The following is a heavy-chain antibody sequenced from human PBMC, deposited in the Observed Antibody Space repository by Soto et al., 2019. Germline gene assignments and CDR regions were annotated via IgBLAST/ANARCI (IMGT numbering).Heavy chain of an antibody. J-gene: IGHJ4*02. D-gene: IGHD1-26*01. CDR2: IFYSGST. Sequence: VQLQESGPGLVKPSQTLSLTCTVSGGSISSTGYFWTWIRQHPGKGLEWIGYIFYSGSTFHNPSLKSRVTISVDTSKNQFSLELSSVTAADTAVYYCAREAGSGDYFDYWGQGTLVTVSS. CDR3: AREAGSGDYFDY. V-gene: IGHV4-31*03. CDR1: GGSISSTGYF.